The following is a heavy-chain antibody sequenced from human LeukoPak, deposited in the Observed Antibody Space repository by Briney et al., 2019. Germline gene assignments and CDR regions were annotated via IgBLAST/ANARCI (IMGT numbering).Heavy chain of an antibody. CDR1: GFPFSSYA. J-gene: IGHJ4*02. V-gene: IGHV3-74*01. CDR2: VHGDGNNI. CDR3: ARGVHYGSDY. D-gene: IGHD4-17*01. Sequence: GSLRLSCAASGFPFSSYAMYWVRQAPGKGLVWVSRVHGDGNNIGYADSAKGRFTISRDNAKNTLYLQMDSLRAEDTAVYFCARGVHYGSDYWGQGTLVTVSS.